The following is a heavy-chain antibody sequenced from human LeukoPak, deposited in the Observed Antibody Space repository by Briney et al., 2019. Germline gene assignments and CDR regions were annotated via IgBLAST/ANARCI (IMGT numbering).Heavy chain of an antibody. Sequence: PSETLSLTCAVYGGSLSVYYWSWIRQPPGKGLEWIGEINHSGSTNYNPSLKRRVTISVDTSKNQFSLKLSSVTAADTAVYYCARATDKRAWGTSFHYYYMDVWGKGTTVTVSS. CDR2: INHSGST. CDR3: ARATDKRAWGTSFHYYYMDV. J-gene: IGHJ6*03. V-gene: IGHV4-34*01. CDR1: GGSLSVYY. D-gene: IGHD2-2*01.